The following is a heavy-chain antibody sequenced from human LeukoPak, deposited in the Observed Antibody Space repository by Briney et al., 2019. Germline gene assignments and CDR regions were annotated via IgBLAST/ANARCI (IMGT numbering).Heavy chain of an antibody. CDR2: ISYDGSNK. CDR3: ARDLAGGCSSTSCYAYYYYGMDV. Sequence: GGSLRLSCAPSGFTFSDYCMHWVRQAPGKGLEWVAVISYDGSNKYYADSVKGRFTISRDNSKNTLYLQMNSLRAEDTAVYYCARDLAGGCSSTSCYAYYYYGMDVWGQGTTVTVSS. V-gene: IGHV3-30*03. D-gene: IGHD2-2*01. CDR1: GFTFSDYC. J-gene: IGHJ6*02.